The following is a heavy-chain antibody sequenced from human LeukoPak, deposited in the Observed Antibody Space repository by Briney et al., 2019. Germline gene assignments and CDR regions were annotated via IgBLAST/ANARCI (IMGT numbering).Heavy chain of an antibody. CDR3: ALAYREDYFDY. D-gene: IGHD1-26*01. J-gene: IGHJ4*02. CDR2: ISGSGGST. Sequence: PGGSLRLSCAASGLTFSSYAMSWVRQAPGKGLEWVSPISGSGGSTYYADSVKGRFTISRDNSKNTLYLQMNSLRAEDTAVYYCALAYREDYFDYWGQGTLVTVSS. V-gene: IGHV3-23*01. CDR1: GLTFSSYA.